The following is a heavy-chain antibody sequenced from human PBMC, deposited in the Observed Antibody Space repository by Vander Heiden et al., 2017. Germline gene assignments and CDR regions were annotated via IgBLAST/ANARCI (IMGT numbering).Heavy chain of an antibody. Sequence: EVQLLESGGGLVQPGGSLRLSCAASGFTFSSYAMSWVRQAPGKGLEWVSAISGSGGSTYYADSVKGRVTISRDNSKNTLYLQMNSLRAEDTAVYYCAKDILRFLEWLLPDFDYWGQGTLVTVSS. V-gene: IGHV3-23*01. CDR1: GFTFSSYA. D-gene: IGHD3-3*01. CDR3: AKDILRFLEWLLPDFDY. CDR2: ISGSGGST. J-gene: IGHJ4*02.